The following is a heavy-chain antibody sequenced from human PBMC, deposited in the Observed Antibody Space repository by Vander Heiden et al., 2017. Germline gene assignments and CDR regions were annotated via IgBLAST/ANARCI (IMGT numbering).Heavy chain of an antibody. D-gene: IGHD3-22*01. CDR1: GFTFSSYG. CDR3: ARSGHYYYDSSGLFDY. J-gene: IGHJ4*02. V-gene: IGHV3-33*01. Sequence: QVQLVESGGGVVQPGRSLRLSCAASGFTFSSYGMHWVRQAPGKGLEWVAVIWYDGSNKYYADSVKGRFTISRDNSKNTRDLKMNSMRAEETAVYYCARSGHYYYDSSGLFDYWGQGTLVTVSS. CDR2: IWYDGSNK.